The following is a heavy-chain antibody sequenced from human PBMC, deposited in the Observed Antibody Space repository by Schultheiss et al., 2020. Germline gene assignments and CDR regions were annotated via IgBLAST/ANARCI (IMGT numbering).Heavy chain of an antibody. J-gene: IGHJ6*02. CDR2: IYYSGST. V-gene: IGHV4-61*10. CDR3: ARRGWITIFGVVITHNGMDV. D-gene: IGHD3-3*01. CDR1: GGSISSGSYY. Sequence: SETLSLTCTVSGGSISSGSYYWSWIRQPAGKGLEWIGYIYYSGSTNYNPSLKSRVTISVDTSKNQFSLKLSSVTAADTAVYYCARRGWITIFGVVITHNGMDVWGQGTTVTVSS.